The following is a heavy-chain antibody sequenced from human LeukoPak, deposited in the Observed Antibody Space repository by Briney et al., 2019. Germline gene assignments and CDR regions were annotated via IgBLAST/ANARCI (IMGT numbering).Heavy chain of an antibody. CDR1: GYTFTSYY. CDR2: INPSGGST. V-gene: IGHV1-46*01. CDR3: ARLEVASTVPGYFQH. Sequence: GASVKVSCKASGYTFTSYYMHWVRQAPGQGLERMGIINPSGGSTSYAQKFQGRVTMTTDTSTSTAYMELRSLRSDDTAVYYCARLEVASTVPGYFQHWGQGTLVTVSS. J-gene: IGHJ1*01. D-gene: IGHD3-10*01.